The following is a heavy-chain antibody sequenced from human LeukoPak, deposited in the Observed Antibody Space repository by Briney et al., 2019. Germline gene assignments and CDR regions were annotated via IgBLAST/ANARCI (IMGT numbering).Heavy chain of an antibody. D-gene: IGHD3-9*01. CDR1: GGSFSGYY. CDR2: INHSGST. V-gene: IGHV4-34*01. CDR3: ARGRGYYDTSNWFDP. Sequence: SETLSLTCAVYGGSFSGYYWSWIRQPPGKGLEWIGEINHSGSTNYNPSLKSRVTISVDTSENQFSLKLSSVTAADTAVYYCARGRGYYDTSNWFDPWGQGTLVTVSS. J-gene: IGHJ5*02.